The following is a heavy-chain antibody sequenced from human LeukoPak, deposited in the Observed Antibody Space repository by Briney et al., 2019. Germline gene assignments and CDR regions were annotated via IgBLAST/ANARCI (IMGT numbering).Heavy chain of an antibody. CDR3: AREQKVITFGGVIGP. Sequence: PGGSLRLSCAASGFTFGSYWMHWVRQAPGKWLVWVSRINSDGSSTSYADSVKGRFTISRDNAKNTLYLQMNSLRAEDTAVYYCAREQKVITFGGVIGPWGQGTLVTVSS. V-gene: IGHV3-74*01. CDR2: INSDGSST. CDR1: GFTFGSYW. J-gene: IGHJ5*02. D-gene: IGHD3-16*01.